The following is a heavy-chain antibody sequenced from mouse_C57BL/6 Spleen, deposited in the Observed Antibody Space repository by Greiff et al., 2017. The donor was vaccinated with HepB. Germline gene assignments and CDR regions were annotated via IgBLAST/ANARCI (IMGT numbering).Heavy chain of an antibody. D-gene: IGHD1-1*01. Sequence: QVQLQQPGAELVKPGASVKMSCKASGYTFTSYWITWVKQRPGQGLEWIGDIYPGSGSTNYNEKFKSKATLTVDTSSSTAYMQLSSLTSEDSAVYYCARSVYYGSSWGYWGQGTTLTVSS. J-gene: IGHJ2*01. CDR3: ARSVYYGSSWGY. CDR2: IYPGSGST. V-gene: IGHV1-55*01. CDR1: GYTFTSYW.